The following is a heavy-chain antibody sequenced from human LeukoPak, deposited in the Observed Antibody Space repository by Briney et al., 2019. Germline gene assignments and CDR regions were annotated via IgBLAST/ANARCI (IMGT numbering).Heavy chain of an antibody. J-gene: IGHJ4*02. CDR2: RYDGSNK. CDR3: AKQGSYCMDY. V-gene: IGHV3-30*02. CDR1: GFTFSSYN. Sequence: PGGSLRLSCAASGFTFSSYNIHWVRQAPGKGQEWIRYDGSNKYFADSVKGRFTISRDNSKNTLYLQMNSLRPEDTAVYYCAKQGSYCMDYWGQGTLVTVSS. D-gene: IGHD3-10*01.